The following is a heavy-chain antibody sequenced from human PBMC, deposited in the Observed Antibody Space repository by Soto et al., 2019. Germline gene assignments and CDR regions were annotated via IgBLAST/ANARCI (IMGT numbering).Heavy chain of an antibody. CDR3: VKDTRGTVAVRDAYYYYCIDL. CDR2: ISSNGGST. J-gene: IGHJ6*02. Sequence: GSLRVSCSASAFTFSSYAMHWFRQAPGKGLAYVSAISSNGGSTYYADSVMGRFTISRDSSKNTLYLQMRRLRAEATAVNYCVKDTRGTVAVRDAYYYYCIDLWGQGTTVTVSS. D-gene: IGHD2-2*01. V-gene: IGHV3-64D*06. CDR1: AFTFSSYA.